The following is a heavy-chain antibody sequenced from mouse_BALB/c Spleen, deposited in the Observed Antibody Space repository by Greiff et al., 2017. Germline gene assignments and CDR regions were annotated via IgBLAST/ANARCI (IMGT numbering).Heavy chain of an antibody. D-gene: IGHD1-2*01. V-gene: IGHV5-6-5*01. CDR2: ISSGGST. J-gene: IGHJ4*01. CDR3: ARELRPAMDY. CDR1: GFTFSSYA. Sequence: VESGGGLVKPGGSLKLSCAASGFTFSSYAMSWVRQTPEKRLEWVASISSGGSTYYPDSVKGRFTISRDNARNILYLQMSSLRSEDTAMYYCARELRPAMDYWGQGTSVTVSS.